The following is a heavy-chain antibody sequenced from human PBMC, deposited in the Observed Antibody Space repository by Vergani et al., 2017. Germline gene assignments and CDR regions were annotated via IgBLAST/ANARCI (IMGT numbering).Heavy chain of an antibody. CDR2: INPSGGHT. D-gene: IGHD3-22*01. CDR1: GYTFSNYY. CDR3: ARLLPYYYDSSGYSGDAY. Sequence: QVQVVQSGAEVKKSGASVKVSCKTSGYTFSNYYMHWVRQAPGQGLEWMGIINPSGGHTNYAQKFQGRVTMTRDTSTSTVYMELSSLRSEDTAIYYCARLLPYYYDSSGYSGDAYWAQGTLVTVSS. V-gene: IGHV1-46*01. J-gene: IGHJ4*02.